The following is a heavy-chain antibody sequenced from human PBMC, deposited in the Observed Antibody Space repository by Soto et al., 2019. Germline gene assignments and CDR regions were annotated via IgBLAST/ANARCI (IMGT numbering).Heavy chain of an antibody. CDR2: IYHSGST. CDR3: ARDRSGLGDGGYWYFEL. Sequence: QVQLQESGPGLVKPSGTLSLTCAVSGGSISSSNWWSWVRQPPGKGLEWIGEIYHSGSTNYNPSLKSRVTIAGDKAKNQCSLTLSSVAAADTAVYYCARDRSGLGDGGYWYFELWGRGTLVAVSS. V-gene: IGHV4-4*02. J-gene: IGHJ2*01. CDR1: GGSISSSNW. D-gene: IGHD1-26*01.